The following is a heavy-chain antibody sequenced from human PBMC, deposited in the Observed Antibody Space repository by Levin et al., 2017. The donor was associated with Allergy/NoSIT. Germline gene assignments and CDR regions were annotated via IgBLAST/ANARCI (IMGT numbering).Heavy chain of an antibody. Sequence: SETLSLTCSVSGDSISRGFYYWSWLRQPAGEGLEWIGRIYVTGSTTYSPSLKSRVTISLDRSKDQVSLKINSVTAADTAVYYCARDLEGFSGYNPYCYMDVWGKGITVTVSS. CDR1: GDSISRGFYY. CDR2: IYVTGST. J-gene: IGHJ6*03. CDR3: ARDLEGFSGYNPYCYMDV. V-gene: IGHV4-61*02. D-gene: IGHD5-12*01.